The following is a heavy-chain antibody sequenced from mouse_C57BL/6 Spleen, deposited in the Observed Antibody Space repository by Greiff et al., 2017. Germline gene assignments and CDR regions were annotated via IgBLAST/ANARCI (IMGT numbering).Heavy chain of an antibody. Sequence: QVQLQQPGAELVMPGASVRLSCKASGYTFNSYWMHWVKQRPGQGLEWIGEIDPSDSYTNYNQKFKGTSTLTLDKSSSTAYMQLSSLTSEDSAVFYCARRSGWLLHYVDYWGQGTTLTVSS. CDR3: ARRSGWLLHYVDY. CDR2: IDPSDSYT. D-gene: IGHD2-3*01. V-gene: IGHV1-69*01. CDR1: GYTFNSYW. J-gene: IGHJ2*01.